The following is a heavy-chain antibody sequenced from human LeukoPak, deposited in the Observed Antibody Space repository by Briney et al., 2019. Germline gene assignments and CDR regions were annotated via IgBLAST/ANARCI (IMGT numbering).Heavy chain of an antibody. CDR1: GFTFSSYW. Sequence: GGSLRLSCAASGFTFSSYWMSWVRQAPGKGLEWVANMNQDGTEKNYVDSVKGRFTISRDNAKNLLYVQMNSLRAEDTAVYYCARDRGYSTFDIWGQGTIVTVSS. J-gene: IGHJ3*02. V-gene: IGHV3-7*05. D-gene: IGHD5-18*01. CDR2: MNQDGTEK. CDR3: ARDRGYSTFDI.